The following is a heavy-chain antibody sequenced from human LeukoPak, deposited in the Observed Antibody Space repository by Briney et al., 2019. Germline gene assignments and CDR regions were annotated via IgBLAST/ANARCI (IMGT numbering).Heavy chain of an antibody. CDR1: GYIFTTYN. CDR3: ARGFTPGIAAAADY. D-gene: IGHD6-13*01. Sequence: ASVKVSCKAFGYIFTTYNINWLRQAPGQGPEWVGWMNPNSGDAGYAQQFQGRVTMTRDRSTRTAYMELSSLRFEDTAVYYCARGFTPGIAAAADYWGQGTLVTVSS. CDR2: MNPNSGDA. V-gene: IGHV1-8*02. J-gene: IGHJ4*02.